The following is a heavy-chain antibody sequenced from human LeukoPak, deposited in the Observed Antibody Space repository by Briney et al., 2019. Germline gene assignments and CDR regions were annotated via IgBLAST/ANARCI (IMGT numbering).Heavy chain of an antibody. CDR3: ARDINYYDNGGYDFYYYMDV. CDR2: INAGNGNT. CDR1: GYTFTNYA. V-gene: IGHV1-3*03. Sequence: ASVKVSCKAPGYTFTNYATHWVRQAPGQRLEWMGWINAGNGNTKYSQEFQGRVTITRDLSTSTAYMELSSLRSEDTAVYYCARDINYYDNGGYDFYYYMDVWGKGTTVTVSS. D-gene: IGHD3-22*01. J-gene: IGHJ6*03.